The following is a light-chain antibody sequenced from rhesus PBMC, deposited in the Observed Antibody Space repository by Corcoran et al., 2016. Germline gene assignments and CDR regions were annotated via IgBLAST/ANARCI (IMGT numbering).Light chain of an antibody. CDR3: HQHKTYPPT. J-gene: IGKJ1*01. CDR1: QGISNY. V-gene: IGKV1S14*01. Sequence: DIQKTQSPSSLSASVGDTVTITCRASQGISNYIAWYQQKPGKAPKPLIYYASTLESGVPSRFRGSGSGTDFTLTITSLQPEDFAVFYCHQHKTYPPTFSQGTKLEI. CDR2: YAS.